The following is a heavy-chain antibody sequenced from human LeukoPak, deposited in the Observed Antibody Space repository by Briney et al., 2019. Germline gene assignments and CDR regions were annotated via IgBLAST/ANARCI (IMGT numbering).Heavy chain of an antibody. V-gene: IGHV1-8*01. J-gene: IGHJ5*02. D-gene: IGHD3-22*01. Sequence: SVNLSRTVSGYTLTIDATNWVCQTTQQGHGRMGWMNPNSGNTGYAQKFQGRVTMTRNTSISTAYMELSSLRSEDTAVYYCARRRIVVGWFDPWGQGTLVTVS. CDR1: GYTLTIDA. CDR2: MNPNSGNT. CDR3: ARRRIVVGWFDP.